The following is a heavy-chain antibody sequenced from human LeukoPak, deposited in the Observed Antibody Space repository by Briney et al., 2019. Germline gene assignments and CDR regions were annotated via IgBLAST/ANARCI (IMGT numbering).Heavy chain of an antibody. J-gene: IGHJ4*02. D-gene: IGHD3-22*01. CDR2: IRYDGSNK. Sequence: PGGSLRLSCAASGFTFSSYGMHWVRQAPGKGLEWVAFIRYDGSNKYYADSVKGRFTISRDNSKNTLYLQMNSLRAEDTAVYYCAKDQPYYYDSSGSAPYFDXWGQGXLVTVS. V-gene: IGHV3-30*02. CDR3: AKDQPYYYDSSGSAPYFDX. CDR1: GFTFSSYG.